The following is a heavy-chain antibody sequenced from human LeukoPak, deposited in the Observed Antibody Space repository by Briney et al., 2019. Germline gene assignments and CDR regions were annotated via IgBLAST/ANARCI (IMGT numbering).Heavy chain of an antibody. D-gene: IGHD1-26*01. V-gene: IGHV3-53*01. CDR2: IYSGGST. CDR1: GFSASSNY. CDR3: AKGDTTWELPHDY. J-gene: IGHJ4*02. Sequence: GGSLRLSCAASGFSASSNYMSWVRQVPGKGLEWVSLIYSGGSTYYADSVKGRFTISRDNSKNTLYLQMNSLRAEDTAVYYCAKGDTTWELPHDYWGQGTLVTVSS.